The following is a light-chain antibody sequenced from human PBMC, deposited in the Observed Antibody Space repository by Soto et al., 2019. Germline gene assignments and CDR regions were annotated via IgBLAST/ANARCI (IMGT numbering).Light chain of an antibody. CDR1: NSDVGGYDY. Sequence: QSALTQPRSVSGPPGQAVTFSCTGTNSDVGGYDYVSWYQQLPGEAPKLIIYDVTKRPSGVPNRFSGSKSGNTASLTISGLQAEDEADYFCSSFAGSYTHVYGSGTKATVL. CDR2: DVT. J-gene: IGLJ1*01. V-gene: IGLV2-11*01. CDR3: SSFAGSYTHV.